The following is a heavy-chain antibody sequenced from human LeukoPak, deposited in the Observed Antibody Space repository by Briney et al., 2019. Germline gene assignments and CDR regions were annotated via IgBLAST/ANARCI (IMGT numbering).Heavy chain of an antibody. CDR1: GYTFTGYY. D-gene: IGHD6-13*01. Sequence: ASVKVSCKASGYTFTGYYMHWVRQAPGQGLEWMGIINPSGGSTSYAQKFQGRVTMTRDMSTSTVYMELSSLRSEDTAVYYCARDQTGSSRYFYYYYYYMDVWGKGTTVTVSS. V-gene: IGHV1-46*01. CDR2: INPSGGST. J-gene: IGHJ6*03. CDR3: ARDQTGSSRYFYYYYYYMDV.